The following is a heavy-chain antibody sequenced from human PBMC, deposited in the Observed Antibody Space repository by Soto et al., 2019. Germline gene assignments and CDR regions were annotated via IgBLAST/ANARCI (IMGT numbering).Heavy chain of an antibody. CDR3: ARVPSSSGRAHFDY. CDR2: IWYDGSKK. J-gene: IGHJ4*02. V-gene: IGHV3-33*01. CDR1: GFSFSSYG. D-gene: IGHD2-15*01. Sequence: QVQLVESGGGVVQPGRSLRLSCAASGFSFSSYGMHWVRQAPGKGLEWLAVIWYDGSKKYYADSVKGRFTVSRDNSENTLYLQMNSLTAEDTAVYYCARVPSSSGRAHFDYWGQGTLVTVSS.